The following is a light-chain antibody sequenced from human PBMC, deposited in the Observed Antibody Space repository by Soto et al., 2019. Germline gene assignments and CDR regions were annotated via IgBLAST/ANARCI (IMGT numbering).Light chain of an antibody. CDR1: SSDVGVFNY. J-gene: IGLJ1*01. Sequence: QSALTQPASVSGSPGQSITISCTGSSSDVGVFNYVSWYQHHPGKAPKLMIYEVSNRPSGVSNRFSGSKTGNTASLTISGLQAEDEADYYCGSYATSGTLYVFGPGTKVTVL. V-gene: IGLV2-14*01. CDR2: EVS. CDR3: GSYATSGTLYV.